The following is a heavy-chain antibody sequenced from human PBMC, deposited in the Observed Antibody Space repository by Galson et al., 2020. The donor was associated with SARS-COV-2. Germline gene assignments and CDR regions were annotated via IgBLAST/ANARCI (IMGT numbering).Heavy chain of an antibody. J-gene: IGHJ6*02. V-gene: IGHV1-18*01. CDR2: ISGYNGNT. D-gene: IGHD2-21*02. Sequence: ASVKVSCKASGYTFSSHGFSWVRQAPGQGLEWMGWISGYNGNTNYSQKFQGRVTMTTDTSTSTAYMDLRSLRSDDTAVYYCAIDSLGEVFGDFDPYYYYGMDVWGQGTTVTVSS. CDR3: AIDSLGEVFGDFDPYYYYGMDV. CDR1: GYTFSSHG.